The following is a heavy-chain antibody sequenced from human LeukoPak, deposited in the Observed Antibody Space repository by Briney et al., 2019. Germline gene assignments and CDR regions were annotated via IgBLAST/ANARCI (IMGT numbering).Heavy chain of an antibody. CDR1: GFTFSDYY. CDR3: ARDADCSGGSCYWFDP. J-gene: IGHJ5*02. Sequence: GGSLRLSCAASGFTFSDYYMSWIRQAPGRGLEGVSYISSSGSTIYYADSVKGRFTISRDNAKNSLYLQMNSLRAEDTAVYYCARDADCSGGSCYWFDPWGQGTLVTVSS. CDR2: ISSSGSTI. V-gene: IGHV3-11*04. D-gene: IGHD2-15*01.